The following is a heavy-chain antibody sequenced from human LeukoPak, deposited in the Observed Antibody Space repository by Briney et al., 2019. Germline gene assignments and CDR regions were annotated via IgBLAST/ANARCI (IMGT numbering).Heavy chain of an antibody. Sequence: SETLSLTCTVSGGSISSSSYYWGWIRQPPGKGLEWIGSIYYSGSTYYNPSLKSRVTISVDTSKNQFSLKLSSVTAADTAVYYCASYTPGGAYYFDYWGQGTLVTVSS. CDR3: ASYTPGGAYYFDY. CDR1: GGSISSSSYY. J-gene: IGHJ4*02. V-gene: IGHV4-39*07. CDR2: IYYSGST. D-gene: IGHD3-16*01.